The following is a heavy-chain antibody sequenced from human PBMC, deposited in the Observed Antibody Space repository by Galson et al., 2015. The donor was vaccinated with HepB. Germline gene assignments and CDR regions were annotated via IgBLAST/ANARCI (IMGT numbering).Heavy chain of an antibody. CDR3: ARLIAMTGAFDS. CDR1: GGSISSGGYY. Sequence: TLSLTCAVSGGSISSGGYYWSWIRQHLGKGLEWIGYMYYSGSTNYNPSLKSRVTISVDTSKNQFSLKLSSVTAADTAVYYCARLIAMTGAFDSWGQGTLVTVSS. V-gene: IGHV4-31*11. CDR2: MYYSGST. J-gene: IGHJ5*01. D-gene: IGHD6-19*01.